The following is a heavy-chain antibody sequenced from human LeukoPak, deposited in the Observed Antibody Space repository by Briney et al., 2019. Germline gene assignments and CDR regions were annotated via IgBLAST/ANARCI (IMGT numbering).Heavy chain of an antibody. CDR2: IGSSGSTI. CDR3: ARSLLGQWLVRRSFDY. CDR1: RFILNNAW. V-gene: IGHV3-48*03. D-gene: IGHD6-19*01. J-gene: IGHJ4*02. Sequence: GGSLRLSCAASRFILNNAWMSWVRQAPGKGLEWVSCIGSSGSTIYYADSVKGRFTISRDNGKNSLYLHMNSLRAEDTAVYYCARSLLGQWLVRRSFDYWGQGTLVTVSS.